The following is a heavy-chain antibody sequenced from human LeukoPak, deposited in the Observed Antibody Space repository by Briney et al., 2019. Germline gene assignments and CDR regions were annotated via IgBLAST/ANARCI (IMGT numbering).Heavy chain of an antibody. J-gene: IGHJ4*02. CDR2: ISSSGSTI. V-gene: IGHV3-11*01. Sequence: GGSLRLSCAASGFTFSDYYMSWIRQAPGKGLEWVSYISSSGSTIYYADSVKGRFTISRDNAKNSLYLQMNSLRAEDTAVYYCARVKPDTAMVIDPSYYSDYWGQGTLVTVSS. CDR1: GFTFSDYY. CDR3: ARVKPDTAMVIDPSYYSDY. D-gene: IGHD5-18*01.